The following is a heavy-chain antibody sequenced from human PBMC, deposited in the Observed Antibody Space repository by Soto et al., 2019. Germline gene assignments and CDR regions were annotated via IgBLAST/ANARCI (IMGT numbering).Heavy chain of an antibody. CDR2: IYYSGST. V-gene: IGHV4-30-4*01. J-gene: IGHJ6*02. CDR1: GGSISSGDYY. Sequence: SETLSLTCTVSGGSISSGDYYWSWIRQPPGKGLEWIGYIYYSGSTYYNPSLKSRVTISVDTSKNQFSLKLSSVTAADTAVYYCARGGALLQRSNPGDIVVVPAAMRSYYYGMDVWGQGTTVTVSS. CDR3: ARGGALLQRSNPGDIVVVPAAMRSYYYGMDV. D-gene: IGHD2-2*01.